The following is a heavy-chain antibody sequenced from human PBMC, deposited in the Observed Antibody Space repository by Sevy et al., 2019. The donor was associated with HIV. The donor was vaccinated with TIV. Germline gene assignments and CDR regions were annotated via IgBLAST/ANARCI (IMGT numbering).Heavy chain of an antibody. V-gene: IGHV3-23*01. Sequence: GGSLRLSCAASGFTFSSYAMSWARQAPGKGLEWVSGTSSNGGRKYYADSVKGRFTISRDNSKSTLYLQMNGLRDEDTALYYCAKTTGYSNGGVDYWGQGTLVTVSS. CDR1: GFTFSSYA. D-gene: IGHD3-10*01. J-gene: IGHJ4*02. CDR3: AKTTGYSNGGVDY. CDR2: TSSNGGRK.